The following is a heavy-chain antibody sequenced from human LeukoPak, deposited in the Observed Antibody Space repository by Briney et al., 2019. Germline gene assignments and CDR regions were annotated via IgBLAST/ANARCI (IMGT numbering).Heavy chain of an antibody. CDR1: GGSFSGYY. CDR2: INHSGST. J-gene: IGHJ3*02. V-gene: IGHV4-34*01. Sequence: SETLSLTCAVYGGSFSGYYWSWIRQPPGKGLEWIGEINHSGSTNYYPSLKSRVTISVDTSKNQLSLKLSSVTAADTAVYYCARVRKPHAFDIWGQGTMVTVSS. CDR3: ARVRKPHAFDI.